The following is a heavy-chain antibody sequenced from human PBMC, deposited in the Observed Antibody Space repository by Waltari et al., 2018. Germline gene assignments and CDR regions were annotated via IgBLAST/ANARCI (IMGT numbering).Heavy chain of an antibody. D-gene: IGHD3-16*02. CDR3: ARGMITFGGVIGTFDY. V-gene: IGHV3-30-3*01. J-gene: IGHJ4*02. CDR2: LSYDGSKK. Sequence: QVQLVESGGGVVQPVRSLRLSCAASGFTFSSYSMHCVRQAPGKGLEWVEVLSYDGSKKYYAKSGKCRFTIARDNSKNTLYLQMNSLRAEETAVYYCARGMITFGGVIGTFDYWGQGTLVTVSS. CDR1: GFTFSSYS.